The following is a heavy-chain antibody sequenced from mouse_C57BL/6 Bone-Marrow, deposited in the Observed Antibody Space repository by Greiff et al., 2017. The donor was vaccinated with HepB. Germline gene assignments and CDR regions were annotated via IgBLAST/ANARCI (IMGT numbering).Heavy chain of an antibody. V-gene: IGHV5-4*01. CDR3: ARDPICSSGYEFAY. J-gene: IGHJ3*01. CDR2: ISDGGSYT. Sequence: EVQLVESGGGLVKPGGSLKLSCAASGFTFSSYAMSWVRQTPEKRLEWVATISDGGSYTYYPDNVKGRFTISRDNAKNNLYLQMSHLKSEDTAMYYGARDPICSSGYEFAYWGQGTLVTVSA. D-gene: IGHD3-2*02. CDR1: GFTFSSYA.